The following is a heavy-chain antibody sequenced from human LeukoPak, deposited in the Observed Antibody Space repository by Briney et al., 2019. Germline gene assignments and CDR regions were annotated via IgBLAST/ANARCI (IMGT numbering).Heavy chain of an antibody. CDR1: GYTFTSYD. J-gene: IGHJ6*02. Sequence: ASVKVSCKASGYTFTSYDINWVRQATGQGLEWMGWMNPNSGDTGYAQKFQGRVTMTRNTSISTAYMELSSLRSEDTAVYYCAREGVLRYFDWFSTHYYYYYGMDVWGQGTTVTVSS. D-gene: IGHD3-9*01. V-gene: IGHV1-8*01. CDR3: AREGVLRYFDWFSTHYYYYYGMDV. CDR2: MNPNSGDT.